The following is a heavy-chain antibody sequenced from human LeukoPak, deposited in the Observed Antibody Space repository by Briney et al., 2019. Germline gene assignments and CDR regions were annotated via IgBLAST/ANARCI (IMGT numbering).Heavy chain of an antibody. CDR2: ISYDGSNK. Sequence: GGSLRLSCEASGFTFSSYAMHWVRQAPGKGLEWVAVISYDGSNKYYADSVKGRFTISRDNSKNTLYLQMNSLRAEDTAVYYCASIAVAVDWGQGTLVTVSS. D-gene: IGHD6-19*01. CDR1: GFTFSSYA. CDR3: ASIAVAVD. J-gene: IGHJ4*02. V-gene: IGHV3-30*04.